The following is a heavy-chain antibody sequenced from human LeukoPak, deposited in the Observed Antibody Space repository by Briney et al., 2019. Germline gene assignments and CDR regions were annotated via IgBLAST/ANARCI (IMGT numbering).Heavy chain of an antibody. CDR2: IYPRDGST. V-gene: IGHV1-46*01. J-gene: IGHJ4*02. CDR1: GYTFTSYY. Sequence: ASVKVSCKASGYTFTSYYMHWVRQAPGQGLEWMGMIYPRDGSTSYAQKFQGRVTVTRDTSTSTVHMELSGLRSEDTAVYYCARDQEGFNYWGQGTLVTVSS. CDR3: ARDQEGFNY.